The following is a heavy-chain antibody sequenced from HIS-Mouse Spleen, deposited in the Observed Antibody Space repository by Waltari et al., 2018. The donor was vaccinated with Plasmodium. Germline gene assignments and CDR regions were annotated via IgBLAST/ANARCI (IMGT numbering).Heavy chain of an antibody. CDR2: ISYDGSNK. CDR1: GFTFSRSA. D-gene: IGHD3-3*01. CDR3: ARLYYDFWSGYYPYGMDV. Sequence: QVQLVESGGGVVQPGRALRLSGAASGFTFSRSAMHWVRQAPGKGLEWVAVISYDGSNKYYADSVKGRFTISRDNSKNTLYLQMNSLRAEDTAVYYCARLYYDFWSGYYPYGMDVWGQGTTVTVSS. J-gene: IGHJ6*02. V-gene: IGHV3-30*04.